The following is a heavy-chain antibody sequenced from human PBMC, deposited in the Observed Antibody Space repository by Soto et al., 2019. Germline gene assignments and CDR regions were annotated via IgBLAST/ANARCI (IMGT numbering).Heavy chain of an antibody. CDR2: IGRTGDAT. CDR1: GFTFSYSG. V-gene: IGHV3-23*01. CDR3: AKDSGCLEVADSDDC. D-gene: IGHD6-19*01. Sequence: EVQLLVSGGGLVQPGGSLRLSCTASGFTFSYSGMTWVRQTPGKGLEWVSYIGRTGDATFYADSVRGRFRISRDNSKNTVSLQMDSLRGEDTGIYYCAKDSGCLEVADSDDCWGHGTLVTVSS. J-gene: IGHJ4*01.